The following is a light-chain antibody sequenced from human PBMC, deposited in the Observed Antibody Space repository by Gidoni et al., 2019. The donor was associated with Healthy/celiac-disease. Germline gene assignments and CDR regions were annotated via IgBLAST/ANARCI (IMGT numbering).Light chain of an antibody. CDR3: SSYTSSSTVV. CDR2: EVS. CDR1: RSDVGGYNY. V-gene: IGLV2-14*01. J-gene: IGLJ2*01. Sequence: QSALTQPASVSGSPGQSITISCTGTRSDVGGYNYVSWYQQHPGKAPKLMIYEVSNRTSGVANRCSGSKSGNTASLTISGLQAEDEADYYCSSYTSSSTVVFGGGTKLTVL.